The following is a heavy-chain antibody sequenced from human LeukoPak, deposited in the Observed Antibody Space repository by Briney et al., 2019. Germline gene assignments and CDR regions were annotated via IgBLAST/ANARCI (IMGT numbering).Heavy chain of an antibody. CDR2: IWYDGSNK. CDR3: AKVLGLVTNYYYYYGMDV. CDR1: GFTFSSYG. D-gene: IGHD6-19*01. J-gene: IGHJ6*02. Sequence: GGSLRLSCAASGFTFSSYGMHWVRQAPGKGLEWVAVIWYDGSNKYYADSVKGRFTISRDNSKNTLYLQMNSLRAEDTAVYYCAKVLGLVTNYYYYYGMDVWGQGTTVTVSS. V-gene: IGHV3-30*02.